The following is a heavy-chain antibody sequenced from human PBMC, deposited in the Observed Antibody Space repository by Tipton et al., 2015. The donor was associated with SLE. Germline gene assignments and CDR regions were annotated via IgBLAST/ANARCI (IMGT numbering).Heavy chain of an antibody. CDR1: GYTFTGYY. D-gene: IGHD6-19*01. V-gene: IGHV1-2*02. J-gene: IGHJ3*02. CDR3: ARGGGIAVAGTAFDI. Sequence: QSGPEVKKPGASVKVSCKASGYTFTGYYMHWVRQAPGQGLEWMGWINPNSGGTNYAQKFQGRVTMTRDTSITTAYMELRRLRSDDTAVYYCARGGGIAVAGTAFDIWGQGTKVTVSS. CDR2: INPNSGGT.